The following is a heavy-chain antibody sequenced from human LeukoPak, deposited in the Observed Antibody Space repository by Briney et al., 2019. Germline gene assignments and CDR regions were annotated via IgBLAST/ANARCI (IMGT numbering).Heavy chain of an antibody. CDR3: AKGPLEQQLSFQH. D-gene: IGHD6-13*01. Sequence: PGGSLRLSCAASGFTFSTYSMNWVRQAPGKGLEWLSYIGTTGSTIYYADSVKGRFTISRDNAKNSLYLQMNSLRAEDTALYYCAKGPLEQQLSFQHWGQGTLVTVSS. V-gene: IGHV3-48*04. CDR1: GFTFSTYS. J-gene: IGHJ1*01. CDR2: IGTTGSTI.